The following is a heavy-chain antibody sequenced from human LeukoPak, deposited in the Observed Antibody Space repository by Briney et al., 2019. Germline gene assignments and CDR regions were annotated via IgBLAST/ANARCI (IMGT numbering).Heavy chain of an antibody. CDR3: AKDFVGTGNFRGGDY. J-gene: IGHJ4*02. V-gene: IGHV3-23*01. Sequence: AGGSLRLSCAASGFTLSSYGMSWVRQTPGKGLEWVSSLSGSGGSTHYADSVKGRFTISRDNSKNILYLQMNSLRAEDTALYYCAKDFVGTGNFRGGDYWGQGTLVTVSS. CDR1: GFTLSSYG. D-gene: IGHD1-1*01. CDR2: LSGSGGST.